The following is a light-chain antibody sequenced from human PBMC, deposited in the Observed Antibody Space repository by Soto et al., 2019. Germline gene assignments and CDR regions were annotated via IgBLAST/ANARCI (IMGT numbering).Light chain of an antibody. CDR2: EVS. Sequence: QSVLTQPASVSGSPGQSITISCTGTSSDVGGYDSVSWYQQHAGKVPKLVIYEVSNRPSGVSNRFSGSKSGDTASLTISGLQAEDEADYYCSSFTRSVTYVFGTGTKVTVL. CDR1: SSDVGGYDS. CDR3: SSFTRSVTYV. V-gene: IGLV2-14*01. J-gene: IGLJ1*01.